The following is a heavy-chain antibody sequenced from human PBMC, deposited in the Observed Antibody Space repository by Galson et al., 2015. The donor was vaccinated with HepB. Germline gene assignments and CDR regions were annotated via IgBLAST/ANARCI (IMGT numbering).Heavy chain of an antibody. CDR2: VYRGGGR. J-gene: IGHJ2*01. CDR1: GFTVIGNY. Sequence: SLRLSCAASGFTVIGNYMAWVRQAPGKGLEWVSVVYRGGGRYYADSVQGRFTIFRDDSKNTLFLQMNSLRVEDTAVYYCAKSNRGLGSGHYGGGYFDLWGRGILVTVSS. V-gene: IGHV3-66*01. CDR3: AKSNRGLGSGHYGGGYFDL. D-gene: IGHD4-23*01.